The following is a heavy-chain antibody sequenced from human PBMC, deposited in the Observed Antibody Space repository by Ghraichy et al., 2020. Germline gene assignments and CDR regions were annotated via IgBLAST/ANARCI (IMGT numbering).Heavy chain of an antibody. D-gene: IGHD4-11*01. Sequence: ASVNVSCKASGYTFTGYSIHWVRQSPGQGLEWMGWISPNSGGTDYAQKFQGRVTMTRDTSVTTAYMELSSLKSDDTAVYYCARSPYTNNWFDAWGQGTLVTVSS. V-gene: IGHV1-2*02. J-gene: IGHJ5*02. CDR3: ARSPYTNNWFDA. CDR2: ISPNSGGT. CDR1: GYTFTGYS.